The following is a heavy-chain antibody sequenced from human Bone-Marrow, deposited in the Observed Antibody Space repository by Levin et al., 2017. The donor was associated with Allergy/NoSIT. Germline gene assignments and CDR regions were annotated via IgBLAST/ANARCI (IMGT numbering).Heavy chain of an antibody. V-gene: IGHV3-74*01. J-gene: IGHJ4*02. CDR1: GFTFSSYW. D-gene: IGHD3-3*01. CDR3: ARDLYDDFWF. Sequence: GESLKISCAASGFTFSSYWMHWVRQAPGKGLVWVSRINVDGSGTDYADSVKGRFTISRDNAKNTLYLQMNSLRADDTAVYYCARDLYDDFWFWGQGTLVTVSS. CDR2: INVDGSGT.